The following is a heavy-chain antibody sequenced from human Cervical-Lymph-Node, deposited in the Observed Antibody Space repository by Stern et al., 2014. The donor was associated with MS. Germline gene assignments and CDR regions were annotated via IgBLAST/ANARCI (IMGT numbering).Heavy chain of an antibody. V-gene: IGHV1-46*01. CDR3: ARQNMIRGVTEFDF. CDR1: GYIFSIYY. CDR2: INPATGGT. D-gene: IGHD3-10*01. J-gene: IGHJ4*02. Sequence: QLVQSGTEVKKSGASVRISCKASGYIFSIYYLHWVRQAPGEGLEWLGIINPATGGTTYAQKFQDRVTMTNDSSISTLYLEMTNLVSEDTAVYFCARQNMIRGVTEFDFWGQGTLVTVSS.